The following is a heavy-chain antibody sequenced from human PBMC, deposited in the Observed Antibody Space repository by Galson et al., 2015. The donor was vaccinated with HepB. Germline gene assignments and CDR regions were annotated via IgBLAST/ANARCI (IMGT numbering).Heavy chain of an antibody. D-gene: IGHD7-27*01. CDR3: ARDPPLGAPFDY. Sequence: SLRLSCAASGFSFNDYNMIWVRQAPGKGLEWVSSISSDSSYIYYAGSVRGRFTISRDNAKKSLYLQMNSLRVEDTATYYCARDPPLGAPFDYWGQGTLVTVSS. CDR2: ISSDSSYI. V-gene: IGHV3-21*01. J-gene: IGHJ4*02. CDR1: GFSFNDYN.